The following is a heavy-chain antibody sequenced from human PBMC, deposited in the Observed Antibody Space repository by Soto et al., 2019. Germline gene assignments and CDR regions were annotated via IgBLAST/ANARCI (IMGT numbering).Heavy chain of an antibody. V-gene: IGHV4-30-4*02. CDR1: GGSIRDEYHY. CDR2: IYYSGAK. J-gene: IGHJ4*02. Sequence: SETLSLTCTISGGSIRDEYHYWSWVRQSPGKGLEWIGHIYYSGAKYLSEALEGRVTMSLDTSKNQFSMHLRSVTAADTAVYYCARVSHRVGRPFDYWDQGTLVTVSS. CDR3: ARVSHRVGRPFDY.